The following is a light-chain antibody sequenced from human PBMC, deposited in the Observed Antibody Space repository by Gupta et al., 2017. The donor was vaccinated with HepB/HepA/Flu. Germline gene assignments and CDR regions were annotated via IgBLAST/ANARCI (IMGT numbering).Light chain of an antibody. J-gene: IGLJ2*01. V-gene: IGLV2-14*03. CDR3: NSYTSSSTVV. Sequence: QSALTQPASVSGSPGQSITIFCTGTSSDVGGYDYVSWYQHRPGKAPKLMIYDVTYRPSGVANRFSGSKSGNTASLTISGLQAEDAADYYCNSYTSSSTVVFGGGTKLTVL. CDR2: DVT. CDR1: SSDVGGYDY.